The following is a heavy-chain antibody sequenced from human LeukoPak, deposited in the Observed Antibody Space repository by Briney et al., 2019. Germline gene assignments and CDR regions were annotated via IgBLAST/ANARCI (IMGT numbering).Heavy chain of an antibody. CDR2: IYYSGST. J-gene: IGHJ4*02. CDR3: ARRSSGGKFDY. CDR1: GGSISSSSYY. Sequence: SETLSLTCTVSGGSISSSSYYWGWIRQPPGKGLGWIGSIYYSGSTYYNPSLKSRVTISVDTSKNQFSLKLSSVTAADTAVYYCARRSSGGKFDYWGQGTLVTVSS. V-gene: IGHV4-39*01. D-gene: IGHD2-15*01.